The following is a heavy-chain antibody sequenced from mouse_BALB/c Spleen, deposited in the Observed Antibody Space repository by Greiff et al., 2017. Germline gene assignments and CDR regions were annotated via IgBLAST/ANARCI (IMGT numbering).Heavy chain of an antibody. CDR2: IYPGNSDT. CDR3: TRIYYRYEGYAMDY. J-gene: IGHJ4*01. Sequence: EVQLQQSGTVLARPGASVKMSCKASGYTFTSYWMHWVKQRPGQGLEWIGAIYPGNSDTSYNQKFKGKAKLTAVTSTSTAYMELSSLTNEDSAVYYCTRIYYRYEGYAMDYWGQGTSVTVSS. CDR1: GYTFTSYW. D-gene: IGHD2-14*01. V-gene: IGHV1-5*01.